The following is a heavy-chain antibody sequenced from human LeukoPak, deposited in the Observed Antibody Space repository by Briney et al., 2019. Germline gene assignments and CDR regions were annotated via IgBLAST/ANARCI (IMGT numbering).Heavy chain of an antibody. CDR1: GFTFSSYS. D-gene: IGHD6-19*01. J-gene: IGHJ5*02. V-gene: IGHV3-21*01. CDR3: ARVGYSSGWYGWFDP. CDR2: ISSSSSYV. Sequence: GSLRLSCAASGFTFSSYSMNWVRQAPGKGLEWVSSISSSSSYVYYADSVKGRFTISRDNAKNSLFLQMNSLRAEDTAVYYCARVGYSSGWYGWFDPWGQGTLVTVSS.